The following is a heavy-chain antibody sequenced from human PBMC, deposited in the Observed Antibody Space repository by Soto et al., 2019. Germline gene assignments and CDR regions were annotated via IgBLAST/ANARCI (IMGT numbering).Heavy chain of an antibody. D-gene: IGHD2-21*02. CDR2: VNPSGGHT. Sequence: GASVKVSCKASGDTFTDYYIHWVRQAPGQGLEWMGTVNPSGGHTTYAQHFLGRVTMTRDTSTSTLYMELTSLTSDDTAIYYCARGGHVVVVTAVLDYWGQGSLVIGSS. V-gene: IGHV1-46*01. CDR1: GDTFTDYY. CDR3: ARGGHVVVVTAVLDY. J-gene: IGHJ4*02.